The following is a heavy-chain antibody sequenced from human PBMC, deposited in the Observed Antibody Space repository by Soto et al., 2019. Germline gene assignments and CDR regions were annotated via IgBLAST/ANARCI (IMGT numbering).Heavy chain of an antibody. CDR3: ARAKILTGYYREDAFDI. D-gene: IGHD3-9*01. V-gene: IGHV4-30-4*01. CDR1: GGSISSGDYY. Sequence: SETLSLTSTVSGGSISSGDYYWSWIRQPPGKGLEWIGYIYYSGSTYYNPSLKSRVTISVDTSKNQFSLKLSSVTAADTAVYYCARAKILTGYYREDAFDIWGQGTMVTVSS. J-gene: IGHJ3*02. CDR2: IYYSGST.